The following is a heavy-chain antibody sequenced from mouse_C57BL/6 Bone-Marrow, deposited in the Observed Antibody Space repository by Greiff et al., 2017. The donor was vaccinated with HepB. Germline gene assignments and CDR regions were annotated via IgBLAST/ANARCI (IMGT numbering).Heavy chain of an antibody. V-gene: IGHV1-72*01. D-gene: IGHD1-1*01. CDR2: IDPNSGGT. CDR1: GYTFTSYW. CDR3: AHYYGSRGFAY. J-gene: IGHJ3*01. Sequence: QVQLQQPGAELVKPGASVKLSCKASGYTFTSYWMHWVKQRPGRGLEWIGRIDPNSGGTKYNEKFKSQATLTVDKPSSTAYMPLSSLTSEDSAVYYCAHYYGSRGFAYWGQGTLVTVSA.